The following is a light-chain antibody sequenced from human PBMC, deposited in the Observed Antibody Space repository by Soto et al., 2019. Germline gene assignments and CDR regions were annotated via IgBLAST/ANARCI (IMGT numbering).Light chain of an antibody. CDR3: QTWGTGIHVV. V-gene: IGLV4-69*01. CDR2: INIDGSH. J-gene: IGLJ2*01. CDR1: SGHSTYA. Sequence: QPVLTQSPSASASLGASVKLTCTLNSGHSTYAIAWHQQQPGKGPRYLMKINIDGSHSKGDGIPDRFSGSSSGAERYLSISSLQSEDEAAYYCQTWGTGIHVVFGGGTKVTVL.